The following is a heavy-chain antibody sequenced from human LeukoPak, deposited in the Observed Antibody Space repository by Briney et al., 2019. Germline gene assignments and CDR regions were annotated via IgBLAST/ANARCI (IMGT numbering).Heavy chain of an antibody. J-gene: IGHJ4*02. CDR3: ARLGASYYYDSSGYYS. D-gene: IGHD3-22*01. Sequence: GASVKVSCKASGYTFTSYAMHWVRQAPGQRLEWMGWINAGNGNTKYSQKFQGRVTITADESTSTAYMELSSLRSEDTAVYYCARLGASYYYDSSGYYSWGQGTLVTVSS. CDR2: INAGNGNT. V-gene: IGHV1-3*01. CDR1: GYTFTSYA.